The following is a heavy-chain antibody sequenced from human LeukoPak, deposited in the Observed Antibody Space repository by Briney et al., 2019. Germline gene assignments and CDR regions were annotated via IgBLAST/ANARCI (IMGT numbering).Heavy chain of an antibody. CDR3: ARENQVVGATFSDS. CDR1: GDSISNGNY. J-gene: IGHJ4*02. D-gene: IGHD1-26*01. Sequence: SETLSLTCTVSGDSISNGNYWGWIRQPPGKRLEWIGSIFHTGSTYYNLSLKSRVTLSVDTSKNQFSLKVSSVTAADTAVYYCARENQVVGATFSDSWGLGTLVTVSS. CDR2: IFHTGST. V-gene: IGHV4-38-2*02.